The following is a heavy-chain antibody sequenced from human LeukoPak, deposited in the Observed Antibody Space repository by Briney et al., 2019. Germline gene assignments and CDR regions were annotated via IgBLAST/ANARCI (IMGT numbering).Heavy chain of an antibody. CDR1: GYSFSSYW. Sequence: GESLKISCKGLGYSFSSYWNAWVRQRPGKGLECMGIIYPGGSETRYDPSFQGQVTISADSSTSTAYLQWSNLRASDTAMYYCARASRDGYNQNFDHWGQGTLVTVSS. CDR2: IYPGGSET. V-gene: IGHV5-51*01. CDR3: ARASRDGYNQNFDH. D-gene: IGHD5-24*01. J-gene: IGHJ4*02.